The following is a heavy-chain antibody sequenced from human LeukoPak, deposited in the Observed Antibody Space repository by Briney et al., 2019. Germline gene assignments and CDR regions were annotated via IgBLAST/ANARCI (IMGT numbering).Heavy chain of an antibody. Sequence: ALVKVSCKASGYTFTGYYMHWVRQAPGQGLEWMGWINPNSGGTNYAQKFQGRVTMTRDTSISTAYMELSRLRSDDTAVYYCARVGYYDSSGSPLYWGQGTLVTVSS. CDR3: ARVGYYDSSGSPLY. J-gene: IGHJ4*02. D-gene: IGHD3-22*01. CDR2: INPNSGGT. CDR1: GYTFTGYY. V-gene: IGHV1-2*02.